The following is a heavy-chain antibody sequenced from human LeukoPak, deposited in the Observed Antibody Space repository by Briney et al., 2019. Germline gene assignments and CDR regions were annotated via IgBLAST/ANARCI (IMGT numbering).Heavy chain of an antibody. J-gene: IGHJ4*02. CDR1: GSTVSSNY. CDR2: INSGGGT. V-gene: IGHV3-53*01. D-gene: IGHD4-17*01. Sequence: GGSLRLSCAASGSTVSSNYMSWVRQAPGKGLEWVSLIINSGGGTYYADSVKGRFTISRDNSKNTLYLQMTSLRAEDTALYYCAKDIYGDYGGLDYWGRGTLVTVSS. CDR3: AKDIYGDYGGLDY.